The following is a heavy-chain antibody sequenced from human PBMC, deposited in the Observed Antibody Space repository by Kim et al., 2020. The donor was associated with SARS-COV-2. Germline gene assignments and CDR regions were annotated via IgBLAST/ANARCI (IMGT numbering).Heavy chain of an antibody. D-gene: IGHD6-6*01. CDR3: ARVSFIGSSSSYRGDGMDV. Sequence: SETLSLTCAVSGGSISSSNWWSWVRQPPGKGLEWIGEIYHSGSTNYNPSLKSRVTISVDKSKNQFSLKLSSVTAADTAVYYCARVSFIGSSSSYRGDGMDVWGQGTTVTVSS. CDR2: IYHSGST. J-gene: IGHJ6*02. CDR1: GGSISSSNW. V-gene: IGHV4-4*02.